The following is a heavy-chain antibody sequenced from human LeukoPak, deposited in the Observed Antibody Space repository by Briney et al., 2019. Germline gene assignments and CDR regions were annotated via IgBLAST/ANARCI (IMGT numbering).Heavy chain of an antibody. D-gene: IGHD3-22*01. V-gene: IGHV4-4*07. CDR1: GGSISSYY. J-gene: IGHJ4*02. CDR3: ARDYYDSSGYYWWYFDY. Sequence: PSETLSLTCTVSGGSISSYYWSWIRQPAGKGLEWIGRIYTSGSTNYNPSLKSRVTMSVDTSKNQFSLKLSSVTAADTAVYYCARDYYDSSGYYWWYFDYWGQGTLVTVPS. CDR2: IYTSGST.